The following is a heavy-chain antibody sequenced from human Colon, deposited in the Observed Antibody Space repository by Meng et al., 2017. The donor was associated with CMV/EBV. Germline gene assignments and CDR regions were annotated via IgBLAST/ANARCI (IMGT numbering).Heavy chain of an antibody. J-gene: IGHJ5*02. V-gene: IGHV3-7*01. Sequence: GEFLKISCAASQFTFLTYWVNWVRQAPGKGLEWVANIQVDGSKKYYVDSVKGRFTISRDNAKNSLFLQMSSLRADDTADYYCARDFKSGRPWGQGTLVTVSS. CDR1: QFTFLTYW. CDR3: ARDFKSGRP. CDR2: IQVDGSKK.